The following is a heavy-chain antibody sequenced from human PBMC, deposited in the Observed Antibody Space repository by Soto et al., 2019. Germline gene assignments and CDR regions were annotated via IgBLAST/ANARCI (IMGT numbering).Heavy chain of an antibody. D-gene: IGHD2-2*01. CDR1: GYTFTSYG. Sequence: ASVKVSCKASGYTFTSYGISWVRQAPGQGLEWMGWTSAYNGNTNYAQKLQGRVTMTTDTSTSTAYMELRSLRSDDTAVYYCARDLVVVLEGYYYYYMDVWGKGTTVTVSS. V-gene: IGHV1-18*01. J-gene: IGHJ6*03. CDR2: TSAYNGNT. CDR3: ARDLVVVLEGYYYYYMDV.